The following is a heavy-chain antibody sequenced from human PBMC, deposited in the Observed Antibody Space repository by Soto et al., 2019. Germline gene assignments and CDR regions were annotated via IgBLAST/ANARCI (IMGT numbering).Heavy chain of an antibody. Sequence: SETLSLTCTVSGGSISSSSYYWGWIRQPPGKGLEWIGSIYYSGSTYYNPSLKSRVTISVDTSKNQFSLKLSSVTAADTAVYYCASLFMITFGRVIVMSDFDYWGQGTLVTVSS. J-gene: IGHJ4*02. CDR2: IYYSGST. D-gene: IGHD3-16*02. CDR1: GGSISSSSYY. CDR3: ASLFMITFGRVIVMSDFDY. V-gene: IGHV4-39*01.